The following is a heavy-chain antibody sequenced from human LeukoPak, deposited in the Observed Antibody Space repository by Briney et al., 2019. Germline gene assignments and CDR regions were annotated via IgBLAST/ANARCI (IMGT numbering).Heavy chain of an antibody. CDR3: ARVGGSGSNFDY. J-gene: IGHJ4*02. CDR1: GGSISSYY. Sequence: SETLSLTCTVSGGSISSYYWSWIRQPPGKGLEWIRYIYYSGSTNYNPSLKSRVTISVDTSKNQFSLKLSSVTAADTAVYYCARVGGSGSNFDYWGQGTLVTVSS. D-gene: IGHD6-19*01. CDR2: IYYSGST. V-gene: IGHV4-59*01.